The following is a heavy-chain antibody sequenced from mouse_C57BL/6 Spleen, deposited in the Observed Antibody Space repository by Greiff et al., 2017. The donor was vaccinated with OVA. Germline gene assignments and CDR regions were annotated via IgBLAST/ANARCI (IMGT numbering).Heavy chain of an antibody. Sequence: VESGGGFVMPGGSLQLSCAASGFSFSSYAMFWVRQTPEKRLVWVASNSDGGSYTDYPDNVKGRFTISRDNAKNNLNLQMSHLKSEDTAMYYGARRAGTLKYFDYWGQGTTLTVSS. J-gene: IGHJ2*01. CDR2: NSDGGSYT. CDR1: GFSFSSYA. V-gene: IGHV5-4*01. CDR3: ARRAGTLKYFDY. D-gene: IGHD3-3*01.